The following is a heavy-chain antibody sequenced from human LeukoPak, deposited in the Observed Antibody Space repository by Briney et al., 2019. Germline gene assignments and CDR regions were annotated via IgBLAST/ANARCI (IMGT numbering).Heavy chain of an antibody. CDR2: INHSGYT. CDR1: GLPFSNYY. CDR3: TRAVAGHPD. V-gene: IGHV4-34*01. Sequence: PSETLSLTCAASGLPFSNYYWSWVRHSPRQGLEWLGEINHSGYTNYNPSLKSRVTMSIDTCQKQLSLKLTSVTAADAGVYYCTRAVAGHPDWGQGTLVTVSS. D-gene: IGHD6-19*01. J-gene: IGHJ4*02.